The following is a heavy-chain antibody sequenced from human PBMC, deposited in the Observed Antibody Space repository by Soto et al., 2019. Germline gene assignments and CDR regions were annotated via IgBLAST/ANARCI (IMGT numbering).Heavy chain of an antibody. J-gene: IGHJ4*02. Sequence: PSETLSLTCTVSGGSISSSSYYWGWIRQPPGKGLEWIGNIYYSGPTYYNPSLKSRVTISVDTSKNQFSLKLNSLTAADTAVYYCARDRDGYNYDYWGQGTLVTVSS. CDR3: ARDRDGYNYDY. CDR1: GGSISSSSYY. V-gene: IGHV4-39*02. CDR2: IYYSGPT. D-gene: IGHD5-12*01.